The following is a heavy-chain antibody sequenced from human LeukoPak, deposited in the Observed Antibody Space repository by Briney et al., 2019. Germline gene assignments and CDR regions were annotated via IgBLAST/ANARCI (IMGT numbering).Heavy chain of an antibody. D-gene: IGHD1-26*01. CDR2: ISGSGGST. V-gene: IGHV3-23*01. Sequence: SCKASGGTFSSYAMSWVRQAPGKGLEWVSAISGSGGSTYYADSVKGRFTISRDNSKNTLYLQMNSLRAEDTAVYYCANALGTSHGRDYWGQGTLVTVSS. CDR3: ANALGTSHGRDY. CDR1: GGTFSSYA. J-gene: IGHJ4*02.